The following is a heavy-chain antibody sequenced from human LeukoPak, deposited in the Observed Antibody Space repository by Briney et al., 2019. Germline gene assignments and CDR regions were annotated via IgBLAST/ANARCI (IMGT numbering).Heavy chain of an antibody. V-gene: IGHV3-21*01. J-gene: IGHJ3*01. CDR2: ISGSGSDI. CDR1: GFTFSTFS. D-gene: IGHD1-7*01. CDR3: ARRTFPNDAFDV. Sequence: GGSLRLSCAASGFTFSTFSMNWVSQTQGKGLEWVSAISGSGSDIYYADSVKGRFTISRDNPKRSLYLQMNSLRAEDTAVYYCARRTFPNDAFDVWGQGTVVTVSS.